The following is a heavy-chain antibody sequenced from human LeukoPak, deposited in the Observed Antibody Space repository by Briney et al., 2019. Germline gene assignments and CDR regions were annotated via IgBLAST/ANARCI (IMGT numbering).Heavy chain of an antibody. J-gene: IGHJ3*02. CDR3: ARGHPYYYDSSGEGAFDI. D-gene: IGHD3-22*01. Sequence: GGSLRLSCAASGFTFSSYDMHWVRQATGKGLEWVSAIGAAGDTYYPGSVKGRFTISRENAKNSLYLQMNSLRAGDTAVYYCARGHPYYYDSSGEGAFDIWGQGTMVTVSS. CDR2: IGAAGDT. CDR1: GFTFSSYD. V-gene: IGHV3-13*01.